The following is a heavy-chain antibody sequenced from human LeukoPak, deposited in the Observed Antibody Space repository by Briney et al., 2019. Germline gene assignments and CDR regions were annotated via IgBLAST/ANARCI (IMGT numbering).Heavy chain of an antibody. Sequence: GGSLRLSCAAPGFTFISYWMSWVRQAPGKGLEWVTVISYDGSNKYSADSVKGRFTISRDNSKNTLYLQMNSLRPEDTAVYYCAREGNNYYYYMDVWGKGTTVTVSS. CDR2: ISYDGSNK. V-gene: IGHV3-30*03. J-gene: IGHJ6*03. CDR1: GFTFISYW. CDR3: AREGNNYYYYMDV.